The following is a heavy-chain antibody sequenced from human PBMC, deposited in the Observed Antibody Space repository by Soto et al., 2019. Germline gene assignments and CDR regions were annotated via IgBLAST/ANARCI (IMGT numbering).Heavy chain of an antibody. Sequence: GGSLRLSCAAFGFTFSDYAIHWFRQAPGKGLEWVAVISYDGSKKYYSDSVKGRFTISRDTSKKTLYLHMNSLRAEDTAVYYCARDQYYDFWSGRPYSYYGMDVWGQGTTVTVSS. CDR3: ARDQYYDFWSGRPYSYYGMDV. J-gene: IGHJ6*02. D-gene: IGHD3-3*01. CDR1: GFTFSDYA. V-gene: IGHV3-30*01. CDR2: ISYDGSKK.